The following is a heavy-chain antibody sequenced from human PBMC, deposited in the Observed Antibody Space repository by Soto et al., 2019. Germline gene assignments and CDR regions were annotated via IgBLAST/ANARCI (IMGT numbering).Heavy chain of an antibody. Sequence: QITLKESGPPLVKPTQTLTLTCTFSGFSLSTSGVGVGWIRQPPGKALEWLALIYWDDDKRYSPSLKSRLTXTXGTSKNQVVLTMTNMDPVDTATYYCAHTSAPRLVDVWGRGTTVTVSS. CDR2: IYWDDDK. CDR3: AHTSAPRLVDV. V-gene: IGHV2-5*02. J-gene: IGHJ6*02. CDR1: GFSLSTSGVG.